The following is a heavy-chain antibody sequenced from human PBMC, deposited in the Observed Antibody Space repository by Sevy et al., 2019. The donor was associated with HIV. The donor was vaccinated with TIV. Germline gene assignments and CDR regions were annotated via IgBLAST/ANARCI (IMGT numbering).Heavy chain of an antibody. J-gene: IGHJ4*02. V-gene: IGHV4-59*01. Sequence: SETLSLTCTVSGGSISNSYWSWIRQLPGKGLEWIGYIYYSGSTNYNPSLKSRVTMSIDTSKNQFSLNLSSVTAADTAVYYCARGGGYYISGSLWGQGTLVTVSS. D-gene: IGHD3-10*01. CDR1: GGSISNSY. CDR3: ARGGGYYISGSL. CDR2: IYYSGST.